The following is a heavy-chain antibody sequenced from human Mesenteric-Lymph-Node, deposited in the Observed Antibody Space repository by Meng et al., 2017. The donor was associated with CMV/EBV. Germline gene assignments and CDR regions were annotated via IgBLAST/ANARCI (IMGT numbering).Heavy chain of an antibody. CDR3: ALRRGGYFFDY. CDR2: IYWDDDR. V-gene: IGHV2-5*02. D-gene: IGHD3-16*01. CDR1: GCSLSTSGVG. J-gene: IGHJ4*02. Sequence: TCTFSGCSLSTSGVGVGWIRQPPGKALEWLALIYWDDDRRYSPSLKRKLTITKDASKNQVVLTMTDMDPVDTATFFCALRRGGYFFDYWGQGTLVTVSS.